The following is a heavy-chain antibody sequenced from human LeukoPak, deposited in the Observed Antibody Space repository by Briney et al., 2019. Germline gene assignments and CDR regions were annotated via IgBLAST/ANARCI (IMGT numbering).Heavy chain of an antibody. CDR3: AREPYYYDSSGYSHDAFDI. CDR2: IYHSGST. CDR1: GYSISSGYY. J-gene: IGHJ3*02. D-gene: IGHD3-22*01. V-gene: IGHV4-38-2*02. Sequence: SETLSLTCTVSGYSISSGYYWGWIRQPPGKGLEWIGSIYHSGSTYYNPSLKSRVTISVDTSKNQFSLKLSSVTAADTAVYYCAREPYYYDSSGYSHDAFDIWGQGTMVTVSS.